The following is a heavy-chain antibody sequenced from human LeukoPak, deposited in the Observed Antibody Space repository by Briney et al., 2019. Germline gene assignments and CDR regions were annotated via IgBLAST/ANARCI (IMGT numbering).Heavy chain of an antibody. Sequence: SETLSLTCTVSGGSISSSSYYWGWIRQPPGKGLEWIGSIYYSGSTYYNPSLKSRVTISVDTSKNQFSLKLSSVTAADTAVYYCASLTYYYDSSGPVEYFQHWGQGTLVTVSS. V-gene: IGHV4-39*01. CDR2: IYYSGST. J-gene: IGHJ1*01. CDR3: ASLTYYYDSSGPVEYFQH. D-gene: IGHD3-22*01. CDR1: GGSISSSSYY.